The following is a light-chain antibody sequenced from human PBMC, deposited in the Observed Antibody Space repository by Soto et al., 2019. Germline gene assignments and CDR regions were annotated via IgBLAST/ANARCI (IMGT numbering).Light chain of an antibody. CDR2: AAS. V-gene: IGKV3-15*01. CDR1: QSVNSN. CDR3: QQHNAWPWT. Sequence: EIVMTQSPATLSVSPGERATLSCRASQSVNSNLAWYQQTPGQVPRLLIYAASTRATGIPARFSGSGSGTEFTLIINSLQSEDSAVYYCQQHNAWPWTFGQGTKVKIK. J-gene: IGKJ1*01.